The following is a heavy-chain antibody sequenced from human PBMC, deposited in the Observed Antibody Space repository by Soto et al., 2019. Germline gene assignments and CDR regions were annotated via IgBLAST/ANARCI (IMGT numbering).Heavy chain of an antibody. V-gene: IGHV3-23*01. Sequence: ESGGGLVQPGGSLRLSCAASGFTFSSYAMSWVRQAPGKGLEWVSAITGSDGNTYYADSVKGRFTISRDNSKNTLYLQMNSLRADDTAVYYCAKTVSTTWAFDYWGQGTLVTVSS. CDR1: GFTFSSYA. CDR3: AKTVSTTWAFDY. D-gene: IGHD2-2*01. J-gene: IGHJ4*02. CDR2: ITGSDGNT.